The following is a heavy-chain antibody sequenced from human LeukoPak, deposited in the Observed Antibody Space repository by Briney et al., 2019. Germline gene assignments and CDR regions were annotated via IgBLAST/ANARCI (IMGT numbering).Heavy chain of an antibody. CDR3: ASQYCDLANWFAP. Sequence: GESLKISCKCSGYSFTSYWIGWVRPMPGKGLEWMGNIYPGDSDTRYSPSFQGQVTISADKSISTAYLQWRSLNPSDTAMYYCASQYCDLANWFAPWGQGTLVTDSS. J-gene: IGHJ5*02. D-gene: IGHD4-17*01. CDR1: GYSFTSYW. V-gene: IGHV5-51*01. CDR2: IYPGDSDT.